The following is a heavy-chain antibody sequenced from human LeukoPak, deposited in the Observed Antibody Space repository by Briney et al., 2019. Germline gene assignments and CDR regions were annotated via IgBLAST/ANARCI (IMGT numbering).Heavy chain of an antibody. Sequence: ASVKVSCKASGYSFTTYAISWVRQAPGQGLEWMGWISVYNGNTNYAQKVQGRVTMTTDTSTSTAYMELRSLRSDDTAVYYCARQPAEYDYGLDVWGQGTTVIVSS. V-gene: IGHV1-18*01. CDR1: GYSFTTYA. CDR3: ARQPAEYDYGLDV. J-gene: IGHJ6*02. CDR2: ISVYNGNT.